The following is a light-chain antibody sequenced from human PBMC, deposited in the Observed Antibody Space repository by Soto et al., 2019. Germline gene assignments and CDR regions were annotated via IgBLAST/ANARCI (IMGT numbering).Light chain of an antibody. J-gene: IGKJ4*01. CDR1: RSISTF. CDR3: QQYDNLSLT. Sequence: DIQMTQSPSSLSASVGDRVTITCRASRSISTFLNWYQQKPGKAPKLLIYDASNLETGVPSRFSGSGSGTDFTFTISSLQPEDIATYYCQQYDNLSLTFGGGTKVDIK. V-gene: IGKV1-33*01. CDR2: DAS.